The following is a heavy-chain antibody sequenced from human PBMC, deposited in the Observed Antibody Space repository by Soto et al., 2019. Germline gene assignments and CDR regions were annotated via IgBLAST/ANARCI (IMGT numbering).Heavy chain of an antibody. CDR2: ISSSSSYI. CDR3: ARDHYNIAVAGTAQPDY. Sequence: PGGSLRLSCAASGFPFSSYSMNWVRPAPGKGLEWVSSISSSSSYIYYADSVKGRFTISRDNAKNSLYLQMNSLRAEDTAVYYCARDHYNIAVAGTAQPDYWGQGTLVTVSS. V-gene: IGHV3-21*01. CDR1: GFPFSSYS. D-gene: IGHD6-19*01. J-gene: IGHJ4*02.